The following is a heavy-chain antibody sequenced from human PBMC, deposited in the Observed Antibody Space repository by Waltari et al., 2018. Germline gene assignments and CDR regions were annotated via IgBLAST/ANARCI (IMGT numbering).Heavy chain of an antibody. CDR3: ARASGVDY. D-gene: IGHD3-16*01. V-gene: IGHV3-23*01. CDR2: ISDAGGII. Sequence: EVQLLESGGDLVQPGGSLSLSCVASGFTFSSYVMNWVRQAPGKGLEWVSSISDAGGIINYADSVKGRFTISRDNSKNTLYLQMNSLRAEDTAVYYCARASGVDYWGQGTLVTISS. CDR1: GFTFSSYV. J-gene: IGHJ4*02.